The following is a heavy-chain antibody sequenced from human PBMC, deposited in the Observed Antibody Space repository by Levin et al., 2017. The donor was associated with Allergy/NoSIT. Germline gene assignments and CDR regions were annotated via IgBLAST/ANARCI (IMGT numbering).Heavy chain of an antibody. V-gene: IGHV3-30-3*01. D-gene: IGHD4-17*01. Sequence: GGSLRLSCAASGFTFSSYAMHWVRQAPGKGLEWVAVISYDGSNKYYADSVKGRFTISRDNSKNTLYLQMNSLRAEDTAVNYCARDRGVTTYQRGTFDYWGQGTLVTVSS. CDR3: ARDRGVTTYQRGTFDY. CDR2: ISYDGSNK. J-gene: IGHJ4*02. CDR1: GFTFSSYA.